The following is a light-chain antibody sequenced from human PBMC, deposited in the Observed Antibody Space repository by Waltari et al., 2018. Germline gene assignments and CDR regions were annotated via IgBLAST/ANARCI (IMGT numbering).Light chain of an antibody. Sequence: QSALPQPASVSASPGQSITISFTGTSSDVGGYTYASWYQQHPGKAPKLMIYDVSNRPSGVSNRFSGSKSGNTASLTISGLQAEDEADYYCSSYTSSSSWVFGGGTKLTVL. V-gene: IGLV2-14*03. CDR1: SSDVGGYTY. CDR3: SSYTSSSSWV. J-gene: IGLJ3*02. CDR2: DVS.